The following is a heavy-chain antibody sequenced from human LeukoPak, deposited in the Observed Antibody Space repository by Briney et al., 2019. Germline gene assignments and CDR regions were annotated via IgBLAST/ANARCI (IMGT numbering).Heavy chain of an antibody. CDR2: IYYSGST. CDR1: GGSITNYY. Sequence: SETQSLTCTVSGGSITNYYWSWTRQPPGRGLEWIGYIYYSGSTNYNPSLRSRVTISVDTSKKQFSLKLSSVTAADTAVYYCARGGWSLDYWGHGTLVTVSS. J-gene: IGHJ4*01. V-gene: IGHV4-59*01. D-gene: IGHD2-15*01. CDR3: ARGGWSLDY.